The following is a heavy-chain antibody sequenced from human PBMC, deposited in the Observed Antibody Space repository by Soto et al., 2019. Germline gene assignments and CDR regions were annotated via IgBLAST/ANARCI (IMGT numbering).Heavy chain of an antibody. D-gene: IGHD5-12*01. Sequence: EVQLVQSGAEVKKPGATVKISCKVSGYTFTDYYMHWVQQAPGKGLEWMGLVDPEDGETIYAEKFQGRVTITADTSTDTAYMELSSLRSEDTAVYYCATAPRSRRDGYNYEPFDYWGQGTLVTVSS. V-gene: IGHV1-69-2*01. J-gene: IGHJ4*02. CDR2: VDPEDGET. CDR1: GYTFTDYY. CDR3: ATAPRSRRDGYNYEPFDY.